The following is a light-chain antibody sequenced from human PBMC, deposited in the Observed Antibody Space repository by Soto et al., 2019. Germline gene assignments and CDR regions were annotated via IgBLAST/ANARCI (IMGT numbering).Light chain of an antibody. CDR1: SSEVGNYNY. Sequence: QSALTQPASVSGSPGQSVTISCTGTSSEVGNYNYISWYQQHPGKAPKLMIYEVTNRPSGVSSGFSGSKSGNTASLTISGLQAEDEADYYCSSFASSITLLFGGGTKVTAL. CDR3: SSFASSITLL. CDR2: EVT. V-gene: IGLV2-14*01. J-gene: IGLJ2*01.